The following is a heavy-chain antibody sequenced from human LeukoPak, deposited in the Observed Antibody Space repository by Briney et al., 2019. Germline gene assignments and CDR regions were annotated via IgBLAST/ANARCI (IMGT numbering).Heavy chain of an antibody. D-gene: IGHD3-22*01. Sequence: GGSLRLSCAASGFIFKSYNMNWVRQAPGKGLEWVSAISGNSVWIYHAESLRGRFTISRDNAKNSLYLQMNSLRAEDTAVYYCARESYSSGYYFFDYWGQGTLVTVSS. J-gene: IGHJ4*02. V-gene: IGHV3-21*01. CDR2: ISGNSVWI. CDR1: GFIFKSYN. CDR3: ARESYSSGYYFFDY.